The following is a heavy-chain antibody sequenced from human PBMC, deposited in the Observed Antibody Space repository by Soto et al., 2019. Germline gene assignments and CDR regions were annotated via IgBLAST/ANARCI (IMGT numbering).Heavy chain of an antibody. V-gene: IGHV3-21*01. J-gene: IGHJ4*02. Sequence: PGGSLRLSCEASGFTFRTHYMIWVRQAPGKGLEWVSSISAGSSNIYYAPSVKGRFTISRDNAKNLLFLQINSLRADDTAVYYCARQYPSSSRHFDHWGQGTLLTVSS. D-gene: IGHD6-6*01. CDR1: GFTFRTHY. CDR3: ARQYPSSSRHFDH. CDR2: ISAGSSNI.